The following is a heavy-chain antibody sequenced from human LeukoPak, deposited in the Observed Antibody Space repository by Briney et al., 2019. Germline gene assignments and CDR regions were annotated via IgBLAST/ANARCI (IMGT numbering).Heavy chain of an antibody. CDR3: ARDLSASGTYHTRFDY. J-gene: IGHJ4*02. CDR1: GFTFSSYS. D-gene: IGHD3-10*01. CDR2: IKSDGSST. V-gene: IGHV3-74*01. Sequence: GGSLRLSCAASGFTFSSYSVNWVRQAPGKGLAWVSRIKSDGSSTTYADSVKGRFTISRDNAKNTLYLQMNSLRAEDTAVYYCARDLSASGTYHTRFDYWGQGTLVTVSS.